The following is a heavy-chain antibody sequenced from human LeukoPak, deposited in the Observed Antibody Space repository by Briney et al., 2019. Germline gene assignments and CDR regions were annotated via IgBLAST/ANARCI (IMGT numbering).Heavy chain of an antibody. CDR2: INQDGSGK. CDR3: ARGGSYPGC. Sequence: GESLRLSCTASGFTFGSYWMSWVRQAPGKGLQWVANINQDGSGKYYVDSVKGRFTISRDNAKNSLFLQMNSLRVEDTAIYYCARGGSYPGCWGQGTLVTVSS. D-gene: IGHD1-26*01. J-gene: IGHJ4*02. CDR1: GFTFGSYW. V-gene: IGHV3-7*03.